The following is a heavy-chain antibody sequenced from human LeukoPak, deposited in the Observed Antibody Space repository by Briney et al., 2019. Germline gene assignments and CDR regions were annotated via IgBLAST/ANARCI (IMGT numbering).Heavy chain of an antibody. V-gene: IGHV1-18*01. Sequence: GASVKVSSKASGYTFTSYGISWVRQAPGPGLEGMGWISAYNGNTNYAQKLQGRVTMTTDTSTSTAYMELRSLRSDDTAVYYCARLLGYCSGGSCYSVGGEFDYWGQGTLVTVSS. D-gene: IGHD2-15*01. CDR2: ISAYNGNT. J-gene: IGHJ4*02. CDR3: ARLLGYCSGGSCYSVGGEFDY. CDR1: GYTFTSYG.